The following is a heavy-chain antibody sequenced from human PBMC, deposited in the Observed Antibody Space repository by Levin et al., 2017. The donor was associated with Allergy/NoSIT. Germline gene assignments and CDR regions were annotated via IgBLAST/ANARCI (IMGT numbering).Heavy chain of an antibody. CDR2: ISWNSGSI. J-gene: IGHJ4*02. D-gene: IGHD3-22*01. Sequence: GGSLRLSCAASGFTFDDYAMHWVRQAPGKGLEWVSGISWNSGSIGYADSVKGRFTISRDNAKNSLYLQMNSLRAEDTALYYCAKDMGLYYYDSSAHTRGGFDYWGQGTLVTVSS. CDR1: GFTFDDYA. CDR3: AKDMGLYYYDSSAHTRGGFDY. V-gene: IGHV3-9*01.